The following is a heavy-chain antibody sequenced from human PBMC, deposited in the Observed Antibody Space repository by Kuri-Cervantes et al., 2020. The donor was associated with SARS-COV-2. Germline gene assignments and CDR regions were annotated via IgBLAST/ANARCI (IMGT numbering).Heavy chain of an antibody. Sequence: GGSLRLSCAASGFTFSSYAMSWVRQAPGKGLEWVSSISSSSSYIYYADSVKGRFTISRDNAENSLYLQMNSLRAEDTAVYYCARGGYCSGGSCYSVYYYYYYGMDVWGQGTTVTVSS. V-gene: IGHV3-21*01. J-gene: IGHJ6*02. CDR2: ISSSSSYI. CDR1: GFTFSSYA. D-gene: IGHD2-15*01. CDR3: ARGGYCSGGSCYSVYYYYYYGMDV.